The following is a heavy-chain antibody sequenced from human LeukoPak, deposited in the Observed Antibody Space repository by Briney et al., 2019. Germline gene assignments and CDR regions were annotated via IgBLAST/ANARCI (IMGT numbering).Heavy chain of an antibody. J-gene: IGHJ6*04. CDR2: INHSGST. Sequence: SETLSLTCAVYGGSFSGYYWSWIRQPPGKGLEWIGEINHSGSTNYNPSLKSRVTISVDTSKNQFSLKLSSVTAADTAVCYCARGRNTMDVWGKGTTVTVSS. CDR3: ARGRNTMDV. CDR1: GGSFSGYY. V-gene: IGHV4-34*01.